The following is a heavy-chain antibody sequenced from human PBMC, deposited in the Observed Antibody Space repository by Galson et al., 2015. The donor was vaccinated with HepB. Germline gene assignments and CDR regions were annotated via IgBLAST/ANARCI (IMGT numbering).Heavy chain of an antibody. CDR2: IYYTGST. D-gene: IGHD3-22*01. J-gene: IGHJ4*02. V-gene: IGHV4-31*03. CDR1: GGSISSGGYY. Sequence: PLSLTCTVSGGSISSGGYYWSWIRQHPGKGLEWIGHIYYTGSTKYNPSLNSRVTISVDTSENQFSLKLSSVTATDTAVYYCARAPENHYYVSSGSQRSWWGGLDYWGQGTLVAVSS. CDR3: ARAPENHYYVSSGSQRSWWGGLDY.